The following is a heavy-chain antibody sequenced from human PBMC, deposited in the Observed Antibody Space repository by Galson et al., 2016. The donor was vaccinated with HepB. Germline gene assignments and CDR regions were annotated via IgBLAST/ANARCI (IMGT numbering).Heavy chain of an antibody. CDR2: LSFDGSAR. Sequence: SLRLSCAASGFRFSSVWMHWVRQAPGKGLVWVSGLSFDGSARRYADSVKSRFTISRGNAKNTLYLEMTSLSAEDTAVYYCARGSWAPFESWGQGTLVTVSS. J-gene: IGHJ5*01. V-gene: IGHV3-74*01. CDR3: ARGSWAPFES. CDR1: GFRFSSVW. D-gene: IGHD3-10*01.